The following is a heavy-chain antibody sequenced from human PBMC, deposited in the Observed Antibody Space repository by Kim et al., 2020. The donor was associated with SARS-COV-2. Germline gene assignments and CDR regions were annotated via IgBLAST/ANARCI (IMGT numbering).Heavy chain of an antibody. CDR2: IYYSGST. CDR1: GGSVSSGSYY. D-gene: IGHD3-10*01. Sequence: SETLSLTCTVSGGSVSSGSYYWSWIRQPPGKGLEWIGYIYYSGSTSYNPSLKSRVTISVDTSKNQFSLKLSSVTAADTAVYYCARGTSYYYGSGSYLHYWGQGTLVIVSS. J-gene: IGHJ4*02. V-gene: IGHV4-61*01. CDR3: ARGTSYYYGSGSYLHY.